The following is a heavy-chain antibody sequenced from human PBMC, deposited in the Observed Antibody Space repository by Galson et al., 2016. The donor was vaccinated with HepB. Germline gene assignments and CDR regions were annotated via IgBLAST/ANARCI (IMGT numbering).Heavy chain of an antibody. CDR2: IKRKTDGGTT. CDR1: GFTFSSAW. Sequence: RLSCAASGFTFSSAWMSWVRQAPGKGLEWVGRIKRKTDGGTTDYAAPVKGRFTISRDDSKNTMYLQMNSLNIEDTAVYYCTTEGGYGTAMHWFDSWGQGTLVTVSS. V-gene: IGHV3-15*01. CDR3: TTEGGYGTAMHWFDS. J-gene: IGHJ5*01. D-gene: IGHD1-1*01.